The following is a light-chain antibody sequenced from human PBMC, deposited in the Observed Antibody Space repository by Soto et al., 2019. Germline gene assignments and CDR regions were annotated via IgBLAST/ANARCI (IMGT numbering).Light chain of an antibody. CDR2: GPS. V-gene: IGKV3-15*01. Sequence: EIVMTQSPATLSVSPGERATLSCRASQSVNSNLAWYQPKPGQVPRLPTYGPSNRATGIPARFSGSESGTEFTLTITSLQSEDLAVSYCQQYNNWPPLTFGGGTKVEIK. J-gene: IGKJ4*01. CDR3: QQYNNWPPLT. CDR1: QSVNSN.